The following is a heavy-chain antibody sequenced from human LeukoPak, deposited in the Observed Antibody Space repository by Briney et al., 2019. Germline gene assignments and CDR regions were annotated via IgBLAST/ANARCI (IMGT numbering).Heavy chain of an antibody. J-gene: IGHJ4*02. V-gene: IGHV3-23*01. Sequence: PGGSLRLSCAASGFTFSSYAMSWVRQAPGRGLEWVSAISGSGGSTYYADSVKGRFIISRDNSKNTLYLQMNSLRAEDTAVYYCAKDPANYDILTGYYYWGQGTLVTVSS. CDR1: GFTFSSYA. CDR2: ISGSGGST. CDR3: AKDPANYDILTGYYY. D-gene: IGHD3-9*01.